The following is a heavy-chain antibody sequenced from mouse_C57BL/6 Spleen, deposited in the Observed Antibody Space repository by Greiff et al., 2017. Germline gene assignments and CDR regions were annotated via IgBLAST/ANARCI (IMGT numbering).Heavy chain of an antibody. J-gene: IGHJ4*01. V-gene: IGHV14-4*01. CDR1: GFNIKDDY. CDR2: IDPENGDT. D-gene: IGHD3-2*02. CDR3: TTLPTQATPYYYAMDY. Sequence: EVQLQESGAELVRPGASVKLSCTASGFNIKDDYMHWVKQRPEQGLEWIGWIDPENGDTEYASKFQGKATITADTSSNTAYLQLSSLTSEDTAVYYCTTLPTQATPYYYAMDYWGQGTSVTVSS.